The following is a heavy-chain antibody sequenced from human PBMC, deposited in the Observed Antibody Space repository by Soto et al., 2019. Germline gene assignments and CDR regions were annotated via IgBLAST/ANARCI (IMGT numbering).Heavy chain of an antibody. CDR2: IYPGDFDT. CDR1: GYSFNTYW. Sequence: WEAMKSSCMGSGYSFNTYWIGWVRQMPGKGLEWMGIIYPGDFDTRYSPSFQGHVTMSVDKAINTAYLQWSSLETSDTAMYYCARILGYIYGHQELFDSWCQGNPVTVP. V-gene: IGHV5-51*01. CDR3: ARILGYIYGHQELFDS. D-gene: IGHD5-18*01. J-gene: IGHJ4*02.